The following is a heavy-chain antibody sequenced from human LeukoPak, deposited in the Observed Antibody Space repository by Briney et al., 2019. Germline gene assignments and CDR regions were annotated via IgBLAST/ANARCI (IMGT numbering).Heavy chain of an antibody. J-gene: IGHJ4*02. CDR3: AARSSGNPYF. CDR1: GLTLSNYW. D-gene: IGHD1-26*01. Sequence: GGSLRLSCTASGLTLSNYWMIWVRQAPGKGLQWVAKIKQDGSEKYYVDSVKGRFTISRDNAENSLYLQMNSLRVEDAAVYYCAARSSGNPYFWGQGTLVTVSS. CDR2: IKQDGSEK. V-gene: IGHV3-7*03.